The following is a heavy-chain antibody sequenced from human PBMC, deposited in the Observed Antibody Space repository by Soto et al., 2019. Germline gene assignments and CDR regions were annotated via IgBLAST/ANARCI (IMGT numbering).Heavy chain of an antibody. J-gene: IGHJ5*02. CDR2: IYYSGST. D-gene: IGHD3-10*01. V-gene: IGHV4-31*03. CDR3: ARGQAGSWFDP. Sequence: PSETLSLTCTVSGGSISSGGYYWSWIRQHPGKGLEWIGYIYYSGSTYYNPSLKSRVTISVDTSKNQFSLKLSSVTAADTAVYYCARGQAGSWFDPWGQGTLVTVSS. CDR1: GGSISSGGYY.